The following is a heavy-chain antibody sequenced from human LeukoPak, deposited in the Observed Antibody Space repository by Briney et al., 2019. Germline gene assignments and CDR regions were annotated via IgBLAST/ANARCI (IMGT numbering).Heavy chain of an antibody. J-gene: IGHJ5*02. Sequence: GGSPRLSCAASGFTVSSNFMIWVRQAPGKGLEWVSLIYSGGTTYYADSVKGRFTISRDNSKSTLDLQMDSLRAEDTAVYYCASGQGYCSGGSCHSGWFDPWGQGTLVTVSS. V-gene: IGHV3-66*01. D-gene: IGHD2-15*01. CDR2: IYSGGTT. CDR3: ASGQGYCSGGSCHSGWFDP. CDR1: GFTVSSNF.